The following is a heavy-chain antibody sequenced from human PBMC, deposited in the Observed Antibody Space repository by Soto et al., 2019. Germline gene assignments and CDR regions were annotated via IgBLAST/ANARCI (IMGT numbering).Heavy chain of an antibody. CDR2: VYHSGIT. V-gene: IGHV4-38-2*01. Sequence: SNYYVGLMRKPPGKGLEWIGSVYHSGITYYNPSLKRRVAISIDRSNSQFSLRLNSVTGADTVMYYCARLRGSHFDMDVWGQATTVS. CDR1: SNYY. J-gene: IGHJ6*01. CDR3: ARLRGSHFDMDV.